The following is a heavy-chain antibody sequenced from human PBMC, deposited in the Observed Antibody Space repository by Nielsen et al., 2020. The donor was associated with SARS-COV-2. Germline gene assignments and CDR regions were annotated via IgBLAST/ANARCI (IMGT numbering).Heavy chain of an antibody. V-gene: IGHV3-33*05. Sequence: WIRQPPGKGLEWVAVISYDGSNKYYADSVKGRFTISRDNSKNTLYLQMNSLRAEDTAVYYCARRRKVPAGTPAYYYYMDVWGKGTTVTVSS. D-gene: IGHD2-2*01. CDR2: ISYDGSNK. J-gene: IGHJ6*03. CDR3: ARRRKVPAGTPAYYYYMDV.